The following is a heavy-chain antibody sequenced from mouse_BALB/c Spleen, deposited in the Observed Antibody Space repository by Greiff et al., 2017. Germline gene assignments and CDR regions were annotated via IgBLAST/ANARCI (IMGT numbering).Heavy chain of an antibody. CDR2: IYPGGGYT. CDR1: GYTFTNYW. Sequence: VQRVESGAELVRPGTSVKISCKASGYTFTNYWLGWVKQRPGHGLEWIGDIYPGGGYTNYNEKFKGKATLTADTSSSTAYMQLSSLTSEDSAVYFCARNGARDAMDYWGQGTSVTVSS. J-gene: IGHJ4*01. CDR3: ARNGARDAMDY. V-gene: IGHV1-63*02.